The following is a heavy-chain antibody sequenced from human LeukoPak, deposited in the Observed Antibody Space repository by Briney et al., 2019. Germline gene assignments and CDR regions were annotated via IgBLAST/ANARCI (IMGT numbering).Heavy chain of an antibody. CDR2: FDPEDGET. CDR1: GYTLTELS. J-gene: IGHJ4*02. Sequence: ASVKVSCKVSGYTLTELSMHWVRQAPGKGLEWMGGFDPEDGETIHAQKFQGRVTMTEDTSTDTAYMELSSLRSEDTAVYYCATGGVDTAMVTGVYWGQGTLVTVSS. V-gene: IGHV1-24*01. CDR3: ATGGVDTAMVTGVY. D-gene: IGHD5-18*01.